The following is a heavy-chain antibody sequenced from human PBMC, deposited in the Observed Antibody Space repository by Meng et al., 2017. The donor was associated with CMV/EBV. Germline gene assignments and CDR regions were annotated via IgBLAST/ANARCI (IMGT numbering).Heavy chain of an antibody. V-gene: IGHV4-30-4*08. CDR2: IYYSGST. CDR3: ARAAPDYYDSSGPPDY. J-gene: IGHJ4*02. CDR1: GGSISSGDYY. Sequence: QGPRKEAGPGLVKPSQTLSLTCTVSGGSISSGDYYWSWSRQPPGKGLEWIGYIYYSGSTYYNPSLKSRVTISVDTSKNQFSLKLSSVTAADTAVYYCARAAPDYYDSSGPPDYWGQGTLVTVSS. D-gene: IGHD3-22*01.